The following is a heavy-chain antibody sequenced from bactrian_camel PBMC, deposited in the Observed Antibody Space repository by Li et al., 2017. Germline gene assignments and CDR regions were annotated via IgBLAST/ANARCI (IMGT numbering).Heavy chain of an antibody. CDR3: AVKKVRAYYGCRHSAREYDY. J-gene: IGHJ4*01. D-gene: IGHD3*01. CDR2: IYTNGGGT. Sequence: QLVESGGGSVQTGGSLRLSCAVSGYTAGSLRMAWFRQAPGKEREGVANIYTNGGGTYYSDSAKGRFTISKDDANNTVYLQMNSLKPEDTAMYYCAVKKVRAYYGCRHSAREYDYWGQGTQVTVS. CDR1: GYTAGSLR. V-gene: IGHV3S25*01.